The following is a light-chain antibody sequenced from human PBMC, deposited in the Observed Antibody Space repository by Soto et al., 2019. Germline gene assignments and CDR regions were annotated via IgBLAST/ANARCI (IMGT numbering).Light chain of an antibody. CDR1: SSDVGGYNY. J-gene: IGLJ2*01. CDR3: SSYTSSSVHVV. Sequence: QSALTQPASVSGSPGQSITISCTGTSSDVGGYNYVSWYQQHPGKAPKLMIYEVSNRPSGVSTRFSGSKSGNTASLTISGLQAADEADYYCSSYTSSSVHVVFGGGTKLTVL. CDR2: EVS. V-gene: IGLV2-14*01.